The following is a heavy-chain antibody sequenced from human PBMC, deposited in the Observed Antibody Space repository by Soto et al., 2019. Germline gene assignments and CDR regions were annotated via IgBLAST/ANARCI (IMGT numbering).Heavy chain of an antibody. CDR2: IYYSGST. Sequence: SSETLSLTCTVSGGSISSSSYYWGWIRQPPGKGLEWIGSIYYSGSTYYNPSLKSRVTISVDTSKNQFSLKLSSVTAADTAVYYCARHGGYGDYYFDYWGQGTLVTVSS. D-gene: IGHD4-17*01. CDR1: GGSISSSSYY. V-gene: IGHV4-39*01. J-gene: IGHJ4*02. CDR3: ARHGGYGDYYFDY.